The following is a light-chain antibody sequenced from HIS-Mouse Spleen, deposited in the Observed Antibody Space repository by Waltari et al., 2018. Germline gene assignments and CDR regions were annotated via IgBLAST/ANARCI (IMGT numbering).Light chain of an antibody. CDR2: GAS. J-gene: IGKJ4*01. CDR1: QSVSSN. V-gene: IGKV3-15*01. Sequence: EILLTQSPATLSVSPGESATLSCRASQSVSSNLAWYQQKPGQAPRLLIYGASTRATGIPARFSGSGSGTEFTLTISSMQSEDFAVYYCQQYNNWPLTFGGGTKVEIK. CDR3: QQYNNWPLT.